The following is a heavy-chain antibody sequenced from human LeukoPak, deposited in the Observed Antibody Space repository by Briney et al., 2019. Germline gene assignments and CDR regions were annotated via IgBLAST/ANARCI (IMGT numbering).Heavy chain of an antibody. V-gene: IGHV4-34*01. CDR2: INHSGST. CDR1: GGSFSGYY. Sequence: SETLSLTCAVYGGSFSGYYWSWIRQPPGKGLEWIGEINHSGSTNYNPSLKSRVTISVDTSKNQFSLKLSSVTGADTAVYYCASYGSGSPRGFDPWGQGTLVTVSS. CDR3: ASYGSGSPRGFDP. J-gene: IGHJ5*02. D-gene: IGHD3-10*01.